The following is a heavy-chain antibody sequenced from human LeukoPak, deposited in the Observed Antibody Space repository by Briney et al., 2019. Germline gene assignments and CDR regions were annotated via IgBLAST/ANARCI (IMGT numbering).Heavy chain of an antibody. J-gene: IGHJ4*02. CDR2: ISYDGSNK. D-gene: IGHD6-13*01. Sequence: GGSLRLSCAASGFTFSSYAMHCVRQAPGKGLEWVALISYDGSNKYYADSVKGRFTISRDNSKNTLYLQMNSLRAEDTAVFYCARAGSTSAWYYFEYWGQGTLVTVSS. CDR3: ARAGSTSAWYYFEY. CDR1: GFTFSSYA. V-gene: IGHV3-30-3*01.